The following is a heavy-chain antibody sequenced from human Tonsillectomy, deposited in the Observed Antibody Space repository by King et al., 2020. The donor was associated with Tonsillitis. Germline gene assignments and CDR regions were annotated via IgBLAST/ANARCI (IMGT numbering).Heavy chain of an antibody. J-gene: IGHJ4*02. CDR1: GFTFDDYA. D-gene: IGHD3-16*01. CDR2: ISWISGSI. Sequence: VQLVESGGGLVQPGRSLRLSCAASGFTFDDYAMHWVRQAPGKGLGWVSGISWISGSIGYADSVKGRFTISRDNAKNSLYLQMNSLRAEDTALYYCAKTSAKHCDPKLGCPLNFDYWGQGTLVTVSS. V-gene: IGHV3-9*01. CDR3: AKTSAKHCDPKLGCPLNFDY.